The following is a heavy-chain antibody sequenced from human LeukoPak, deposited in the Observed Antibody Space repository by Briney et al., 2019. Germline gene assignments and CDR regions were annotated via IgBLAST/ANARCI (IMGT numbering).Heavy chain of an antibody. CDR3: ARSRGYSYIYYFDY. D-gene: IGHD5-18*01. CDR2: INHSGST. Sequence: SETLSLTCAVYGGSFSGYYWSWIRQPPGKGLEWIGEINHSGSTNYNPSLKSRVTISVDTSKNQFSLKLSSVTAADTAVYYCARSRGYSYIYYFDYWGQGTLVTAPS. J-gene: IGHJ4*02. CDR1: GGSFSGYY. V-gene: IGHV4-34*01.